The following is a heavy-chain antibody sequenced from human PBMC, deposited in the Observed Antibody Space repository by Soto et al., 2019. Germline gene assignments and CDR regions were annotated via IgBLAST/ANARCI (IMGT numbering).Heavy chain of an antibody. CDR3: ARDRDDYSIYYMDV. Sequence: GGSLRLSCAASGFTFSNAWMNWVRQAPGKGLEWVSVIYSGGSTYYADSVKGRFTISRDNSKNTLYLQMNSLRAEDTAVYYCARDRDDYSIYYMDVWGKGTTVTVSS. CDR2: IYSGGST. CDR1: GFTFSNAW. V-gene: IGHV3-66*01. J-gene: IGHJ6*03. D-gene: IGHD4-4*01.